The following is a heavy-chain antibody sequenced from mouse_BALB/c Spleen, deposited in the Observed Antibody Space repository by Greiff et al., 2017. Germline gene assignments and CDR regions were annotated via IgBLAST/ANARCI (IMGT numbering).Heavy chain of an antibody. V-gene: IGHV1-14*01. J-gene: IGHJ4*01. D-gene: IGHD2-4*01. CDR3: ARGRTMITTKAMDY. Sequence: EVQLQQSGPELVKPGASVKMSCKASGYTFTSYVMHWVKQKPGQGLEWIGYINPYNDGTKYNEKFKGKATLTSDKSSSTAYMELSSLTSEDSAVYDCARGRTMITTKAMDYWGQGTSVTVSS. CDR1: GYTFTSYV. CDR2: INPYNDGT.